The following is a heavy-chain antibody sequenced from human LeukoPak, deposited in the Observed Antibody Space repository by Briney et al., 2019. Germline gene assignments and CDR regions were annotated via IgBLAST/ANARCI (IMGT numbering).Heavy chain of an antibody. Sequence: GASVKVSCKTSGYTFTGYYIHWVRQAPGQGLEWMGWIDPHSGGTNYAQKFQGRVTMTRDTSITTAYMELSRLRSDDTAVYYCAMWTGGWLASDYWGQATLVTVSS. D-gene: IGHD6-19*01. CDR2: IDPHSGGT. CDR3: AMWTGGWLASDY. CDR1: GYTFTGYY. J-gene: IGHJ4*02. V-gene: IGHV1-2*02.